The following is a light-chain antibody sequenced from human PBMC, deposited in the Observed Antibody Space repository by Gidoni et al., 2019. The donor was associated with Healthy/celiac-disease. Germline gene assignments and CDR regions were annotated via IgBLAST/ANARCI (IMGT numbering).Light chain of an antibody. CDR1: SSNIGSNY. V-gene: IGLV1-47*01. CDR2: RNN. J-gene: IGLJ2*01. CDR3: AAWDDSLSGVV. Sequence: QSVLTQPPPASGTPGQRVPISCSGSSSNIGSNYVYWYQQLPGTAPKLLIYRNNQRPSGVPYRFSGSKSGTSASLAISGLRSEDEADYYCAAWDDSLSGVVFGGGTKLTVL.